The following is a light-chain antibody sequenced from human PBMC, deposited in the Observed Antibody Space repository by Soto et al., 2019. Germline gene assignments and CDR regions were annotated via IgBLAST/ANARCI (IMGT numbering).Light chain of an antibody. V-gene: IGKV3-15*01. J-gene: IGKJ1*01. Sequence: EIVMTQSPATLSKTPGERDTHSCRASQSVSSNLAWYQQKPGQAPRLLIYGASTRATGIPARFSGSGSGTEFTLTISSLQSEDFAVYYCQQYNNWPTTFGQGTKVDIK. CDR3: QQYNNWPTT. CDR2: GAS. CDR1: QSVSSN.